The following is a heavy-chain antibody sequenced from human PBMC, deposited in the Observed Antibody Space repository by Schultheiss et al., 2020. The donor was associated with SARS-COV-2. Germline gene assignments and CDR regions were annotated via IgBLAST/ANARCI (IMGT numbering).Heavy chain of an antibody. V-gene: IGHV6-1*01. D-gene: IGHD6-19*01. J-gene: IGHJ3*02. CDR2: TYYRSKWYN. CDR3: ARDGSGWYLNAFDI. CDR1: GDSVSSNSAA. Sequence: SETLSLTCAISGDSVSSNSAAWNWIRQSPSRGLEWLGRTYYRSKWYNDYAVSVKSRITINADTSKNEISLHLNSVTPEDTAVYYCARDGSGWYLNAFDIWGQGTMVTVSS.